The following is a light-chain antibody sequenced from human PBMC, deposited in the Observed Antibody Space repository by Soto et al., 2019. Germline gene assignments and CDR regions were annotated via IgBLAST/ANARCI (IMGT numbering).Light chain of an antibody. J-gene: IGKJ5*01. Sequence: DIQMTQTPSSLSASVGDRVTITCRASQSISTSLNLCQLKPGKAPKRPMYGTSYLKSGVPTRFSGSGSGTDFTLTISSLQPEDFAIYYCQQTYTTPEITFGQGTRLEIK. CDR3: QQTYTTPEIT. CDR2: GTS. CDR1: QSISTS. V-gene: IGKV1-39*01.